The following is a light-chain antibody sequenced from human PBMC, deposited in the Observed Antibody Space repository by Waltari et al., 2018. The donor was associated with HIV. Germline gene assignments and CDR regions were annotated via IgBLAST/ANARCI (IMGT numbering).Light chain of an antibody. CDR3: LQHHSYPLT. CDR2: TAS. V-gene: IGKV1-17*01. CDR1: QGIRNG. Sequence: DIQMTQSPSSLSASVGDRVTITCRASQGIRNGLGWYQQKPGKAPKRLIYTASTLQSGVPSRFSGSGSGTEFTLTISSLQPEDFATYYCLQHHSYPLTFGQGTKVDIK. J-gene: IGKJ1*01.